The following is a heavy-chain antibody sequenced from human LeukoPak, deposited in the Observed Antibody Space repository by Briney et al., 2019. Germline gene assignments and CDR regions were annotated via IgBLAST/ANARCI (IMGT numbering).Heavy chain of an antibody. V-gene: IGHV1-2*02. CDR3: ARAYFGYVSGSNFDY. CDR1: QYSFTGYF. J-gene: IGHJ4*02. CDR2: INPDSGGT. Sequence: ASVKVSCKASQYSFTGYFMHWVRQAPGQGLEWMGWINPDSGGTNYAQKFQGRVTMTRDTSISTAYMELSGLRSDDTAVYYCARAYFGYVSGSNFDYWGQGTLVTVSS. D-gene: IGHD3-10*01.